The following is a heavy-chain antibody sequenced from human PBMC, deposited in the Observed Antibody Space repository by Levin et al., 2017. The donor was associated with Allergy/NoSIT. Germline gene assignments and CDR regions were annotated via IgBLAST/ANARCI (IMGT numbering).Heavy chain of an antibody. CDR2: ISSSSSTI. V-gene: IGHV3-48*01. D-gene: IGHD2-21*02. Sequence: GGSLRLSCAASGFTFSSYSMNWVRQAPGKGLEWVSYISSSSSTIYYADSVKGRFTISRDNAKNSLYLQMNSLRAEDTAVYYCARGVVVTASWAFDIWGQGTMVTVSS. CDR3: ARGVVVTASWAFDI. J-gene: IGHJ3*02. CDR1: GFTFSSYS.